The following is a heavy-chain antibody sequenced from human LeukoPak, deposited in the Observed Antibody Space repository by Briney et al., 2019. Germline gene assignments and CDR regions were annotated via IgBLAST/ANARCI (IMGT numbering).Heavy chain of an antibody. CDR1: VFTFSTFW. CDR2: IKQDGSET. J-gene: IGHJ4*02. D-gene: IGHD3-10*01. Sequence: GGSLRLSCAASVFTFSTFWMNWVRQAPGKGLEWVANIKQDGSETYYLDSVKGRLTNSRDSARNSVYLEMNSLRAEETAVYYCRTFIIASDYWGQGTLVTVSS. V-gene: IGHV3-7*02. CDR3: RTFIIASDY.